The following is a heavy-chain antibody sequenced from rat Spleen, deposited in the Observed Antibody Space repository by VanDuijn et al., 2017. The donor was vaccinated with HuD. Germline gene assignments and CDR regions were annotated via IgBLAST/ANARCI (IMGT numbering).Heavy chain of an antibody. J-gene: IGHJ2*01. CDR3: GRDNNYKAY. V-gene: IGHV3-3*01. Sequence: EVQLQESGPGLVKPSQSLSLTCSVTGYSITSNYWGWIRKFPGNKPEWMGYIDSAGSTNYNPSLKSRISITRDTSKNQFFLQVNSVTTEDTATYYCGRDNNYKAYWGQGVMVTVSS. CDR1: GYSITSNY. D-gene: IGHD1-10*01. CDR2: IDSAGST.